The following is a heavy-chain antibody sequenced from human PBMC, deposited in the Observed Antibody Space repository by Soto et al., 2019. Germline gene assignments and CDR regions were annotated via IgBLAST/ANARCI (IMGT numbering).Heavy chain of an antibody. V-gene: IGHV1-24*01. CDR1: GHTLTELS. J-gene: IGHJ4*02. CDR3: AAGGTRWLHSPFDY. Sequence: QVQLVQSGAEVKKPGASVKVSCKVSGHTLTELSMHWVRLAPGKGLEWMGGFDPEDGETISAQKFQGRVTMTEDTSTDSTYLELSSLRSEDTAVYYCAAGGTRWLHSPFDYWGQGTLVTLSS. CDR2: FDPEDGET. D-gene: IGHD1-1*01.